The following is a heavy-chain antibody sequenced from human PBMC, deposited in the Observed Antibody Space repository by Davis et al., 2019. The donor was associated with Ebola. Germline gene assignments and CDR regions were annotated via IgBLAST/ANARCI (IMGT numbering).Heavy chain of an antibody. CDR1: GYTFTSYG. V-gene: IGHV1-18*01. D-gene: IGHD3-22*01. CDR2: ISAYNGNT. J-gene: IGHJ4*02. CDR3: ARQRYYYDSSGYYYFDY. Sequence: ASVKVSCKASGYTFTSYGISWVRQAPGQGLEWMGWISAYNGNTNYAQKLQGRVTMATDTSTSTAYMELRSLRSDDTAVYYCARQRYYYDSSGYYYFDYWGQGTLVTVSS.